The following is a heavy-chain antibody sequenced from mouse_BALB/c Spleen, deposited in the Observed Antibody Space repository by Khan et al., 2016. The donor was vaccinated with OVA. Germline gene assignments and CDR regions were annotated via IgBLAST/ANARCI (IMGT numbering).Heavy chain of an antibody. CDR2: ISPGSGDT. V-gene: IGHV1-77*01. CDR3: ARRNYFGYTFAY. J-gene: IGHJ3*01. D-gene: IGHD1-2*01. Sequence: QVQLQQSGAELARPGASVKLSCKASGYTFTDYYINWVKQRTGQGLEWIGEISPGSGDTYYNERFKGKATLTADKSSSTASMQLSGLTSEASAVYFCARRNYFGYTFAYWGQGTLVTVSA. CDR1: GYTFTDYY.